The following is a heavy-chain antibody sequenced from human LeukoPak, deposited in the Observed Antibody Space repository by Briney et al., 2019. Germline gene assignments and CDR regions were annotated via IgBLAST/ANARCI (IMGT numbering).Heavy chain of an antibody. CDR3: AKTAGTYYYYYGMDV. CDR2: ISYDGSNK. Sequence: GRSLRLSCAASGFTFSSYGMHWVRQAPGKGLEWVAVISYDGSNKYYADSVKGRFTISRDNSKNTLYLQMNSLRAEDTAVYYCAKTAGTYYYYYGMDVWGQGTTVTASS. V-gene: IGHV3-30*18. J-gene: IGHJ6*02. D-gene: IGHD6-13*01. CDR1: GFTFSSYG.